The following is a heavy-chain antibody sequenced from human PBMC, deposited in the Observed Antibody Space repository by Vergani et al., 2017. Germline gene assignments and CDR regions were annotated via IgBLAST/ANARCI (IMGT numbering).Heavy chain of an antibody. CDR2: IWYDGSNK. CDR3: ARDSSSWPRKNYYYGMDV. J-gene: IGHJ6*02. D-gene: IGHD6-13*01. V-gene: IGHV3-33*01. Sequence: QVQLVESGGGVVQPGRSLSLSCAASGFTFSSYGMHWVRQAPGKGLEWVAVIWYDGSNKYYADSVKGRFTISRDNSKNTLYLQMNSLRAEDTAVYYCARDSSSWPRKNYYYGMDVWGQGTTVTVSS. CDR1: GFTFSSYG.